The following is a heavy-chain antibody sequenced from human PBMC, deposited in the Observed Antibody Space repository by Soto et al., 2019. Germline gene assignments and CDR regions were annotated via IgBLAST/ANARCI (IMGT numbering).Heavy chain of an antibody. CDR2: IYYSGST. CDR3: ARSPIQLWSWLDY. D-gene: IGHD5-18*01. V-gene: IGHV4-59*01. Sequence: SETLSLTCTVSGGSISSYYWSWIRQPPGKGLEWIGYIYYSGSTNYNPSLKSRVTISVDTSKNQFSLKLSSVTAADTAVYYCARSPIQLWSWLDYWGQGTLVTVS. J-gene: IGHJ4*02. CDR1: GGSISSYY.